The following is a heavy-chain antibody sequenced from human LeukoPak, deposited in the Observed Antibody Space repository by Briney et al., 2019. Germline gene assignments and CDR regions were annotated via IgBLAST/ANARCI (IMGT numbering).Heavy chain of an antibody. CDR2: IYYSGST. J-gene: IGHJ4*02. Sequence: PSETLSLTCTVSGGSISSGDYYWSWIRQPPGMGLEWIVYIYYSGSTYYNPSLKSRVTISVDTSKNQFSLKLSSVTAADTAVYNCARGYDSSGYFFYWGQGTLVTVSS. CDR3: ARGYDSSGYFFY. CDR1: GGSISSGDYY. V-gene: IGHV4-30-4*01. D-gene: IGHD3-22*01.